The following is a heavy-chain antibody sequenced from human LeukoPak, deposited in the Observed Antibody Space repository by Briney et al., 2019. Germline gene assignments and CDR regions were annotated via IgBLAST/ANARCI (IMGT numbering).Heavy chain of an antibody. CDR1: GYTFTDYY. D-gene: IGHD6-6*01. V-gene: IGHV1-69-2*01. J-gene: IGHJ6*03. CDR3: ATRASSSPDMDV. CDR2: VDPEDGET. Sequence: ASVKISCKVSGYTFTDYYMHWVQQAPGKGLEWMGLVDPEDGETIYAEKFQGRITITADTSTDTAYTELSSLRSEDTAVYYCATRASSSPDMDVWGKGTTVTVSS.